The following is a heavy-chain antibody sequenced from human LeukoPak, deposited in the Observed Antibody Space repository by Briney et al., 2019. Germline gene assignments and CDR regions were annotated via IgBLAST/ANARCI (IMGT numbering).Heavy chain of an antibody. Sequence: ASVKVSCKASGYTFTSYGISWVRQAPGQGLEWMGWTSAYNGNTNYAQKLQGRVTMTTDTSTSTAYMELRSLRSDDTAVYYCARSIDYYDSSGYSYFDYWGQGTLVTVSS. CDR3: ARSIDYYDSSGYSYFDY. V-gene: IGHV1-18*01. J-gene: IGHJ4*01. CDR2: TSAYNGNT. CDR1: GYTFTSYG. D-gene: IGHD3-22*01.